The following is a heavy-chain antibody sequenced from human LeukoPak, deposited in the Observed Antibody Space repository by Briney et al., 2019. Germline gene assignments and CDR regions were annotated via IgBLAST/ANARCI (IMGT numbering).Heavy chain of an antibody. CDR2: IKEDGSEK. CDR1: RFTFSSYW. V-gene: IGHV3-7*01. CDR3: VRSGSDFDY. J-gene: IGHJ4*02. Sequence: PGGSLRLSCAASRFTFSSYWMGWVRQAPEKGLEWVANIKEDGSEKNYVDSVKGRFTISRDNAKNSLYLQINSLRAEDTAVYYCVRSGSDFDYWGQGTLVTVSS.